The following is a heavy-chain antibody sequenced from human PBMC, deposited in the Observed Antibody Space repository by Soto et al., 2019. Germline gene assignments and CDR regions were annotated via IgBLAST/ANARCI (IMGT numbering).Heavy chain of an antibody. Sequence: PSETLSLTCTVSGGSISSYYWSWIRQPPGKGLEWIGYIYYSGSTNYNPSLKSRVTISVDTSKNQFSLKLSSVTAADTAVYYCARGVVISPSGWFDPWGQGTLVTVS. V-gene: IGHV4-59*01. CDR3: ARGVVISPSGWFDP. J-gene: IGHJ5*02. D-gene: IGHD3-3*01. CDR2: IYYSGST. CDR1: GGSISSYY.